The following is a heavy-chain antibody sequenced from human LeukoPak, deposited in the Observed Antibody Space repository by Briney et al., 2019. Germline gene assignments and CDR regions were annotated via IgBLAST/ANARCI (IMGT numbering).Heavy chain of an antibody. D-gene: IGHD3-10*01. Sequence: PGGSLRLSCAASAFTFSNYAMNWVRQAPGKGLEWVSVINGSGGGTYYADSVKGRFTISRDNSKNTLYLQMNSLRAEDTAVYYCASGTYYCGSGSYSSRLWGQGTLVTVSS. V-gene: IGHV3-23*01. CDR2: INGSGGGT. CDR1: AFTFSNYA. CDR3: ASGTYYCGSGSYSSRL. J-gene: IGHJ4*02.